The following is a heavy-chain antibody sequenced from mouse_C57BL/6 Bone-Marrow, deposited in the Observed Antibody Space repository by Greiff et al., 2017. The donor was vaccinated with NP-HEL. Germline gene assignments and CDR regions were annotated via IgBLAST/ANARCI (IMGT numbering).Heavy chain of an antibody. Sequence: VQLQESGPGLVQPSQSLSITCTVSGFSLTSYGVHWVRQSPGKGLEWLGVIWSGGSTDYNAAFISRLSISKDNSKSPVFFKMNSLQADDTAVYSCATRRDWYFDVWGTGTTVTVSS. V-gene: IGHV2-2*01. CDR3: ATRRDWYFDV. CDR2: IWSGGST. CDR1: GFSLTSYG. J-gene: IGHJ1*03.